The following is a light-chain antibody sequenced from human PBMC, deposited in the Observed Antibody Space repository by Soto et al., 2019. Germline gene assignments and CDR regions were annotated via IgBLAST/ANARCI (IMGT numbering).Light chain of an antibody. CDR1: QSISSY. Sequence: DIQMPQSPSSLSASVGDRVTITCRASQSISSYLNWYQQKPGKAPKLLIYAASSLQSGVPSRFSGSGSGTDFTLTISSLQPEDFATYYCQQSYSTPWTFGQGTKVDSK. CDR2: AAS. J-gene: IGKJ1*01. CDR3: QQSYSTPWT. V-gene: IGKV1-39*01.